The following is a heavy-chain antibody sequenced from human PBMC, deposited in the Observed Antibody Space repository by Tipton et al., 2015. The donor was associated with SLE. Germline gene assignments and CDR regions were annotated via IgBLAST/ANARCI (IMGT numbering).Heavy chain of an antibody. CDR2: ITLGGAT. D-gene: IGHD3-3*01. Sequence: TLSLTCAVYGWSLREYHWSWVRQPPGKGPERIGGITLGGATDYNPSLKSRVTISVDTSKNQFSLKLSSVTAADTAVYYCAKGGSKHYDFWGRQMGPHAFDIWGQETKVTVSS. CDR1: GWSLREYH. V-gene: IGHV4-34*01. CDR3: AKGGSKHYDFWGRQMGPHAFDI. J-gene: IGHJ3*02.